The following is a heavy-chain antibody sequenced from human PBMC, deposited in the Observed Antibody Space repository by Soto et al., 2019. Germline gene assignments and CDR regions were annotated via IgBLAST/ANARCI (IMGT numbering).Heavy chain of an antibody. CDR3: ARGGYSYGHYYYGMDV. J-gene: IGHJ6*02. CDR1: GYTFTGYY. V-gene: IGHV1-2*04. D-gene: IGHD5-18*01. CDR2: INPNSGGT. Sequence: ASVKVSCKASGYTFTGYYMHWVRQAPGQGLEWMGWINPNSGGTNYAQKFQGWVTMTRDTSISTAYMELSRLRSDDTAVYYCARGGYSYGHYYYGMDVWGQGTTVTVS.